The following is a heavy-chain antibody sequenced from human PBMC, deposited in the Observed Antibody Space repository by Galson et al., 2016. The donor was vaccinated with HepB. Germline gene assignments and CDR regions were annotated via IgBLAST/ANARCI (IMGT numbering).Heavy chain of an antibody. CDR1: GFTFSNSG. Sequence: SVKVSCKASGFTFSNSGVQWVRQARGQRLEWIGCSGVGSGHTNYAQKFQERVTITRDMSTSTAYMELSSLRSDDTAVYYCAAGNRLTMVAVDTYYYYLLDVWGQGTTVTVSS. D-gene: IGHD3-22*01. CDR2: SGVGSGHT. V-gene: IGHV1-58*01. J-gene: IGHJ6*02. CDR3: AAGNRLTMVAVDTYYYYLLDV.